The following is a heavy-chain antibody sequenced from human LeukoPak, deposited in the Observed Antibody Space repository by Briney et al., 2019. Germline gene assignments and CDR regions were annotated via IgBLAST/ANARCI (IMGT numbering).Heavy chain of an antibody. D-gene: IGHD3-22*01. CDR1: GGSFSGYY. Sequence: SETLSLTCAVYGGSFSGYYWSWIRQPPGRGLEWIGEINHSGSTNYNPSLKSRVTISVDTSKNQFSLKLSSVTAADTAVYYCARQSPLGYYDSSGYFDHWGQGTLVTVSS. CDR3: ARQSPLGYYDSSGYFDH. CDR2: INHSGST. V-gene: IGHV4-34*01. J-gene: IGHJ4*02.